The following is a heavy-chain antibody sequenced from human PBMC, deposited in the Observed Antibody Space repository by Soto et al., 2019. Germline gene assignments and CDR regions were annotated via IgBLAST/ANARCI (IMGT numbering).Heavy chain of an antibody. J-gene: IGHJ4*02. Sequence: GGSLRLSCAGSGFTFSSYAMHWVRQAPGKGLEWVAVISYDGSNKYYADSVKGRFTISRDNSKNTLYLQMNSLRAEDTAVYYCARDVLWARGTIVGATQSLDYWGQGTLVTVSS. CDR2: ISYDGSNK. V-gene: IGHV3-30-3*01. D-gene: IGHD1-26*01. CDR3: ARDVLWARGTIVGATQSLDY. CDR1: GFTFSSYA.